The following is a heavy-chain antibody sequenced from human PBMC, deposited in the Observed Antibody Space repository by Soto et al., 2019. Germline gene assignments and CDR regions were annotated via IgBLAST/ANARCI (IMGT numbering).Heavy chain of an antibody. D-gene: IGHD4-17*01. V-gene: IGHV3-30*18. Sequence: QVQLVESGGGEVQPGRSLTISCAASGFTFSTYGMHWVRQTPGKGLEWVAVISYDGTNKFYSDSVKGRFTISRDNFKNTLTLQMKSLIADDTAVYSCAKDLQSYGDYDYYCYGMDVWGLGTRVTVSS. CDR2: ISYDGTNK. J-gene: IGHJ6*02. CDR3: AKDLQSYGDYDYYCYGMDV. CDR1: GFTFSTYG.